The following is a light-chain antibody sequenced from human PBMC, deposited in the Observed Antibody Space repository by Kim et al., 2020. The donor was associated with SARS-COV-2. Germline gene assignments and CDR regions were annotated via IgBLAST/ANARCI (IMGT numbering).Light chain of an antibody. Sequence: QAGLTQPPSVSKGLRQTATLTCTGNSNNVGNQGAAWLQQHQGHPPKLLSYRNNNRPSGISERLSASRSGNTASLTITGLQPEDEADYYCSAWDSSLSEWVCGGGTQLTVL. CDR3: SAWDSSLSEWV. J-gene: IGLJ3*02. CDR1: SNNVGNQG. V-gene: IGLV10-54*01. CDR2: RNN.